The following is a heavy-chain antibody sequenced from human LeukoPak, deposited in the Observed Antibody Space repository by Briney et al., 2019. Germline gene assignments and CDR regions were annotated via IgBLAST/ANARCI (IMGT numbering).Heavy chain of an antibody. D-gene: IGHD5-18*01. V-gene: IGHV3-23*01. CDR1: GFTFSSYG. Sequence: GGSLRLSCAASGFTFSSYGMSWVRQAPGKGLEWVSAISGSGGSTYYADSVKGRFTISRDNSKNTLYLQMNSLRAEDTAVYYCARERRGYSYGYDDRWFDPWGQGTLVTVSS. J-gene: IGHJ5*02. CDR3: ARERRGYSYGYDDRWFDP. CDR2: ISGSGGST.